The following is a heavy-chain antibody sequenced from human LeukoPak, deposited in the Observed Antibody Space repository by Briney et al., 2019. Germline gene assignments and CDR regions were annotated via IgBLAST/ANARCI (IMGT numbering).Heavy chain of an antibody. V-gene: IGHV3-7*03. CDR1: GFPFGSYW. J-gene: IGHJ4*02. CDR2: IKQDGSKK. CDR3: AKGGDGYNYYFDY. Sequence: GGSLRLSCVASGFPFGSYWMTWVRQAPGKGLEWVANIKQDGSKKSYVDSVKGRFIISRDNSKNTLYLQMNSLRAEDTAVYYCAKGGDGYNYYFDYWGQETLVTVSS. D-gene: IGHD5-24*01.